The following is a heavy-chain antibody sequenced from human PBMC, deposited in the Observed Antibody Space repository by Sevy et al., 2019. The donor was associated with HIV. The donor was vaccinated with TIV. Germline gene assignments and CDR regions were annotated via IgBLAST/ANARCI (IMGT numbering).Heavy chain of an antibody. D-gene: IGHD1-26*01. V-gene: IGHV4-38-2*01. Sequence: SETLSLTCDVSSYSFISGYYWGWIRQPPGKGLEWIASFYHSGSTYYNPSLKSRVSISVDTSKNHFSLKLSSVTAADTAVYYCASAIVGAFDAFDIWGQGTMVTVSS. CDR3: ASAIVGAFDAFDI. CDR1: SYSFISGYY. CDR2: FYHSGST. J-gene: IGHJ3*02.